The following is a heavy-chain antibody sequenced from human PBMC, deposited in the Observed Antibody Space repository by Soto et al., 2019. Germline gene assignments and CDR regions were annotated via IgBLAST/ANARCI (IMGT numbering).Heavy chain of an antibody. V-gene: IGHV6-1*01. J-gene: IGHJ6*02. CDR1: GDSVSSNSAA. CDR3: ARDRKGGFVMGG. D-gene: IGHD3-16*01. CDR2: TYYRSKWYN. Sequence: SQTLSLTCAISGDSVSSNSAAWNCIRQSPSRGLQWLGRTYYRSKWYNDYAVSVKGRISINPDTSKKLFSLQLNYVTPEDTAVYYCARDRKGGFVMGGWGQGTTVTVSS.